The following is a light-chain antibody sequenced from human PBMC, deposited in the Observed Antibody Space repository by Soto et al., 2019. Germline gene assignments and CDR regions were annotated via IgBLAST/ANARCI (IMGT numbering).Light chain of an antibody. CDR3: QQYNGYWS. CDR1: QSISDL. J-gene: IGKJ1*01. CDR2: KAS. V-gene: IGKV1-5*03. Sequence: DIQMTQSPSTLSASVGDRVTITCRSSQSISDLLAWYQQKPGKAPKLLIYKASSLKSGVPSRFSGSGSGTEFTLTIRSLQPDDFASYYCQQYNGYWSFGQGTKVEIK.